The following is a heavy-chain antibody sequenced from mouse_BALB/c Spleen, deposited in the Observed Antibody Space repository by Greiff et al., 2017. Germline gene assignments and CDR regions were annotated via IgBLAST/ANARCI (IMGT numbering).Heavy chain of an antibody. V-gene: IGHV8-12*01. CDR2: IYWDDDK. J-gene: IGHJ2*01. D-gene: IGHD1-1*01. CDR1: GFSLSTSGMG. CDR3: ARLLRYYFDY. Sequence: QVTLKVSGPGILQPSQTLSLTCSFSGFSLSTSGMGVSWIRQPSGKGLEWLAHIYWDDDKRYNPSLKSRLTISKDTSSTQVFLKITSVDTADTATYYCARLLRYYFDYWGQGTTLTVSS.